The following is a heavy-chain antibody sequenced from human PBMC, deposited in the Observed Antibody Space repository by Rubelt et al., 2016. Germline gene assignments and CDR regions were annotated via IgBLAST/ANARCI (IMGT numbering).Heavy chain of an antibody. CDR2: ISVSSTTI. CDR1: GFTVSSNY. Sequence: EVQLVESGGGLVKPGGSLRLSCAASGFTVSSNYMSWVRQAPGKGLEWISYISVSSTTIYYEDAVKGRFTISRNDSENTRYLQMNRLRVEDTAIYYWARHDWFDPWGHGTLVTVSS. V-gene: IGHV3-48*01. J-gene: IGHJ5*02. CDR3: ARHDWFDP.